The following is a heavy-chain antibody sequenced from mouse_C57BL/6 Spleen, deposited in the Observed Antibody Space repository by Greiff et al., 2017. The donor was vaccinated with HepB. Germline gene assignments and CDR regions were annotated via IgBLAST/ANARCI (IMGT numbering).Heavy chain of an antibody. D-gene: IGHD1-1*01. J-gene: IGHJ2*01. V-gene: IGHV1-76*01. CDR1: GYTFTDYY. CDR2: IYPGSGNT. CDR3: RVYYGSSYYFDY. Sequence: VNLVESGAELVRPGASVKLSCKASGYTFTDYYINWVKQRPGQGLEWIARIYPGSGNTYYNEKFKGKATLTAEKSSSTAYMQLSSLTSEDSAVYFCRVYYGSSYYFDYWGQGTTLTVSS.